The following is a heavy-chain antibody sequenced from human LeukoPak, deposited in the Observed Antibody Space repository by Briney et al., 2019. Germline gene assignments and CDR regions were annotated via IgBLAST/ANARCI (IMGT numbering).Heavy chain of an antibody. J-gene: IGHJ4*02. CDR3: AQRYDY. CDR2: ISNSVDTT. Sequence: PGGSLRLSCAASGFTFSSYAMNGVRQAPGKGLEGVSTISNSVDTTYYADSVKGRFTISRDNSKNTLYLQMNSLRVEDTAVYYCAQRYDYWGQGTLVTVSS. D-gene: IGHD3-9*01. V-gene: IGHV3-23*01. CDR1: GFTFSSYA.